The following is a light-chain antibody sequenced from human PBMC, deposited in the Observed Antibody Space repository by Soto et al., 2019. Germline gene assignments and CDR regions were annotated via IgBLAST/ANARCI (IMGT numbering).Light chain of an antibody. V-gene: IGKV1-39*01. CDR3: QQSHSTPWT. J-gene: IGKJ1*01. CDR2: GAS. Sequence: DIQMTQSPSSLPASVGDRISITCRASQSIGTYLSWYQQKPGKAPKLLIYGASNLQSGVPSRFSGSGSETGFTLTLSSQQPEDFATYYCQQSHSTPWTFGQGTKV. CDR1: QSIGTY.